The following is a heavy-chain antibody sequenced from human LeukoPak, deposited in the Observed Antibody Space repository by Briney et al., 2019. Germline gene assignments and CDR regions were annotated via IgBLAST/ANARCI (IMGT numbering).Heavy chain of an antibody. V-gene: IGHV5-10-1*01. Sequence: GESLKISCKGSGYSFTSYWISWVRQMPGKGLEWMGRIDPSDSYTNYSPSFQGHVTISADKSISTAYLQWSSLKASDTAMYYCARAGSEREWPVGIHDYWGQGTLVTVSS. CDR3: ARAGSEREWPVGIHDY. D-gene: IGHD6-19*01. CDR1: GYSFTSYW. CDR2: IDPSDSYT. J-gene: IGHJ4*02.